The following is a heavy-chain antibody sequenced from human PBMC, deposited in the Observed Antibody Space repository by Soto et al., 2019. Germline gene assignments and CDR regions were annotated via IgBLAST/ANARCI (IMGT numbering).Heavy chain of an antibody. Sequence: GGSLRLSCAASGFTFSSYGMHWVRQAPGKGLEWVAVIWYDGSNKYYADSVKGQFTISRDNYKNTLYLQMNSLRAEDTAVYYCARRYCSSTSCPSYYYYMDVWGKGTTVTVSS. CDR3: ARRYCSSTSCPSYYYYMDV. J-gene: IGHJ6*03. CDR2: IWYDGSNK. CDR1: GFTFSSYG. V-gene: IGHV3-33*01. D-gene: IGHD2-2*01.